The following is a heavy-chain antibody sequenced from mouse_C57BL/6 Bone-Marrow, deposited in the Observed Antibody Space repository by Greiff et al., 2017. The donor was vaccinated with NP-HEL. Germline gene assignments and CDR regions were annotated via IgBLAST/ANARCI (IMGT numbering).Heavy chain of an antibody. V-gene: IGHV5-17*01. J-gene: IGHJ2*01. D-gene: IGHD4-1*01. CDR3: ARPLGRGFDY. CDR2: ISSGSSTI. Sequence: EVKLMESGGGLVKPGGSLKLSCAASGFTFSDYGMHWVRQAPEKGLEWVAYISSGSSTIYYADTVKGRFTISRDNAKNTLFLQMTSLRSEDTAMYYCARPLGRGFDYWGQGTTLTVSS. CDR1: GFTFSDYG.